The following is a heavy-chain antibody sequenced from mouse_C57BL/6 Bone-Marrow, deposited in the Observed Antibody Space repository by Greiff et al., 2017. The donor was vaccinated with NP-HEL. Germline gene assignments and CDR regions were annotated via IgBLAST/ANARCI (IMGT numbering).Heavy chain of an antibody. J-gene: IGHJ3*01. V-gene: IGHV1-50*01. CDR2: IDPSDSYT. CDR1: GYTFTTYW. CDR3: ARKAYYGRSYEFAY. D-gene: IGHD1-1*01. Sequence: QVQLQQSGAELVKPGASVKLSCKASGYTFTTYWMPWVQQRPGQGLEWIGEIDPSDSYTNYNQKFKGKATLSVDTSSSTAYMQLSSLTSEDSAVYYCARKAYYGRSYEFAYWGQGTLVTVSA.